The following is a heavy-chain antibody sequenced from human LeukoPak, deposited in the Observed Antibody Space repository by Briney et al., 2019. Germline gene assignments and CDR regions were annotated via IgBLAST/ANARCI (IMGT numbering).Heavy chain of an antibody. Sequence: PSETLSLTCTVSGGSISSGGYYWSWLRQHPGKGLEWIGYIYYSGSTYYNPSLKSRVTISVDTSKNQFSLKLSSVTAADTAVYYCARDRSSTSPTNCYMDVWGKGTTVTVSS. CDR3: ARDRSSTSPTNCYMDV. J-gene: IGHJ6*03. D-gene: IGHD2-2*01. V-gene: IGHV4-31*03. CDR2: IYYSGST. CDR1: GGSISSGGYY.